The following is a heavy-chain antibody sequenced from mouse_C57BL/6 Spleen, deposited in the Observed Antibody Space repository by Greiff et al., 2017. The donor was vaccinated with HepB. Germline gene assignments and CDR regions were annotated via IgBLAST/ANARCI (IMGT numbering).Heavy chain of an antibody. Sequence: EVHLVESEGGLVQPGSSMKLSCTASGFTFSDYYMAWVRQVPEKGLEWVANINYDGSSTYYLDSLKSRFIISRDNAKNILYLQMSSLKSEDTATYYCARGYDGYNYFDYWGQGTTLTVSS. D-gene: IGHD2-3*01. V-gene: IGHV5-16*01. CDR2: INYDGSST. J-gene: IGHJ2*01. CDR3: ARGYDGYNYFDY. CDR1: GFTFSDYY.